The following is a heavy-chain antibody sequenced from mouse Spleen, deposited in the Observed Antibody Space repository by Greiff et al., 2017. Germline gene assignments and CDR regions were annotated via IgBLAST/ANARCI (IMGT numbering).Heavy chain of an antibody. CDR3: ARSGGYDWYFDV. Sequence: QVQLKQSGAELVRPGTSVKVSCKASGYAFTNYLIEWVKQRPGQGLEWIGVINPGSGGTNCNEKFKGKATLTADKSSSTAYMQLSSLTSEDSAVYFCARSGGYDWYFDVWGAGTTVTVSS. D-gene: IGHD2-2*01. J-gene: IGHJ1*01. CDR2: INPGSGGT. CDR1: GYAFTNYL. V-gene: IGHV1-54*01.